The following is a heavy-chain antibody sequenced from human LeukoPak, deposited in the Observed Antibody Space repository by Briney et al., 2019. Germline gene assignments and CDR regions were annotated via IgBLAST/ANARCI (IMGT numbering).Heavy chain of an antibody. V-gene: IGHV3-48*03. CDR2: IGSGGSPI. Sequence: GGSLRLSCAASGFTFSNYPMNWVRQAPGKGLEWVSYIGSGGSPIYYADSVRGRFSISRDNAKNSLYLQMSSLRAEDTAVYYCARGNWWVGAAQYCDYWGRGTLVTVSS. D-gene: IGHD2-8*02. CDR3: ARGNWWVGAAQYCDY. CDR1: GFTFSNYP. J-gene: IGHJ4*02.